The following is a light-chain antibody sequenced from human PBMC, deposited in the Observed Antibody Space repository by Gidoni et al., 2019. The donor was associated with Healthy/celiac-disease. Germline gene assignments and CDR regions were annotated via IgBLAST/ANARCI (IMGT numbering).Light chain of an antibody. CDR1: QSVSSSY. Sequence: EIVLTQIPGTLSLSPGERATLSCRASQSVSSSYLAWYQQKPGQAPRLLIYGASSRATCIPDRFSGSGSGTDFTLTISRLEPEDFAVYYCQQYGSSPLLTFGGGTKVEIK. J-gene: IGKJ4*01. CDR3: QQYGSSPLLT. CDR2: GAS. V-gene: IGKV3-20*01.